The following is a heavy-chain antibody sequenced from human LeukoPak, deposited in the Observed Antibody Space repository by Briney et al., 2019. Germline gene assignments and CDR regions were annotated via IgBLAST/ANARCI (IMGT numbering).Heavy chain of an antibody. D-gene: IGHD3-10*01. CDR2: IYYSGST. CDR3: ATLHDGSGKTLDP. V-gene: IGHV4-39*01. Sequence: SETLSLTCTVSGGSISSSSYYWGWIRQPPGKGLEWIGSIYYSGSTYYNPSLKSRVTISVDTSKNQFSLKLSSVTAADTAVYYCATLHDGSGKTLDPWGQGTLVTVSS. J-gene: IGHJ5*02. CDR1: GGSISSSSYY.